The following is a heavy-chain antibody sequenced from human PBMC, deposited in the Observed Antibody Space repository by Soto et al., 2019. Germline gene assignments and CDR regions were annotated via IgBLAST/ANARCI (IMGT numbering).Heavy chain of an antibody. CDR2: ISGSGGST. J-gene: IGHJ4*02. Sequence: GGSLRLSCAASGFTFSSYAMSWVRQAPGKGLEWVSAISGSGGSTYYADSVKGRFTISRDNSKNTLYLQMNSLRAEDTAVYYCAKDPFYDISGSDGEEVDYWGQGTLVTVSS. CDR3: AKDPFYDISGSDGEEVDY. D-gene: IGHD3-22*01. CDR1: GFTFSSYA. V-gene: IGHV3-23*01.